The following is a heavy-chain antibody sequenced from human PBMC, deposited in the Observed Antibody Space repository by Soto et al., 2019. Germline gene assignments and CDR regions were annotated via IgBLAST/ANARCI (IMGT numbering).Heavy chain of an antibody. CDR1: GFTFTNYG. CDR2: ISYDGNHA. V-gene: IGHV3-30*18. D-gene: IGHD3-10*01. J-gene: IGHJ4*02. CDR3: AKDADYGSGSYDPPDY. Sequence: QVQLVESGGGAVQPGRSLRLSCAASGFTFTNYGMHWVRQAPGKGLEWVSIISYDGNHAYYADFVRGRFTISRDDSKNTLYLQLNRLRAEDTAVYYCAKDADYGSGSYDPPDYWGQGTLVAVSS.